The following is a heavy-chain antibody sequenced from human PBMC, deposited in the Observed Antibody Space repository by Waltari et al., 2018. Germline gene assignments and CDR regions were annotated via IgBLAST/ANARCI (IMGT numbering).Heavy chain of an antibody. CDR3: ARGYCATNTCFGYFDY. J-gene: IGHJ4*02. D-gene: IGHD2-8*01. CDR2: ISYDASNQ. CDR1: GLLFSTNA. Sequence: QAQLVESGGGVVQPGRSLRLSCTASGLLFSTNAMPWVRQTPGKGLEWVAVISYDASNQYYADSVKGRFTISRDNSKDTLYLQVNSLRTEDTAIYYCARGYCATNTCFGYFDYWGQGTPVTVSS. V-gene: IGHV3-30*01.